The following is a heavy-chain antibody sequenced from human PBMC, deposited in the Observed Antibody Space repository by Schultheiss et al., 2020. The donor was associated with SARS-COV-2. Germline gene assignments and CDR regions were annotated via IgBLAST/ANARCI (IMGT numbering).Heavy chain of an antibody. CDR1: GDSISSYY. Sequence: SQTLSLTCTVSGDSISSYYWSWVRQPPGKGLEWIGYVYFSGSTNYNPSLKSRVTISVDKSKNQFSLKLSSVTAADTAVYYCARDYSSGSRYYYGMDVWGQGTTVTVSS. V-gene: IGHV4-59*12. CDR3: ARDYSSGSRYYYGMDV. CDR2: VYFSGST. D-gene: IGHD6-19*01. J-gene: IGHJ6*02.